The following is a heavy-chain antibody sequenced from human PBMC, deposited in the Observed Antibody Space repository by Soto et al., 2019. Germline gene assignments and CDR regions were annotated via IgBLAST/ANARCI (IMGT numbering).Heavy chain of an antibody. J-gene: IGHJ4*02. Sequence: GGSLRLSCAVSGFIVSDDYMSWVRQAPGKGLEWVSLIYGGGTTFFADSVEGRFTVSRDNSKNTLYLQMDSLRAEDTAIYYCARGSSLSPFDYWGQGTLVTVSS. D-gene: IGHD3-10*01. CDR1: GFIVSDDY. V-gene: IGHV3-53*01. CDR3: ARGSSLSPFDY. CDR2: IYGGGTT.